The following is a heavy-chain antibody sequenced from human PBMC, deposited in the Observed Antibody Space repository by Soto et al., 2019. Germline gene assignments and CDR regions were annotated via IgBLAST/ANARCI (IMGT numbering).Heavy chain of an antibody. Sequence: QITLKESGPSPVKPTQTLTVTCTFSGFALSNSGVGVAWIRQPPGKALEWLALIYGDNDQRYSPSLKTRLTITKDTTKNLVVLTMTNMDPVDTATYYCAHCTLHDYGDYDTGTSHVFDSWGQGTLVTVSS. CDR1: GFALSNSGVG. D-gene: IGHD4-17*01. CDR2: IYGDNDQ. J-gene: IGHJ4*02. CDR3: AHCTLHDYGDYDTGTSHVFDS. V-gene: IGHV2-5*02.